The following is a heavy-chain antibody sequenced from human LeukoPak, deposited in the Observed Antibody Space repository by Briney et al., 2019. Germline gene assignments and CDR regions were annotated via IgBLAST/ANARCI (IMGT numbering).Heavy chain of an antibody. CDR3: AKVGSSLMDLYFDY. D-gene: IGHD6-13*01. Sequence: PEGSLRLSCAASGFTFSSYAMSWVRQAPGKGLEWVSAISGSGGSTYYADSVKGRFTISRDNSKNTLYLQMNSLRAEDTAVYYCAKVGSSLMDLYFDYWGQGTLVTVSS. J-gene: IGHJ4*02. V-gene: IGHV3-23*01. CDR1: GFTFSSYA. CDR2: ISGSGGST.